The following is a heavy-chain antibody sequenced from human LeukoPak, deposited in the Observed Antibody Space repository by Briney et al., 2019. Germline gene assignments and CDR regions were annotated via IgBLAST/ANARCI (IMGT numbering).Heavy chain of an antibody. CDR3: ATRRKKRYNWNLFDY. Sequence: SVKVSCKASGGTFSSYAISWVRQAPGQGLEWMGGIIPIFGTANYAQKFQGRVTITADESTGTAYMELSSLRSEDTAVYYCATRRKKRYNWNLFDYWGQGTLVTVSS. J-gene: IGHJ4*02. D-gene: IGHD1-20*01. V-gene: IGHV1-69*13. CDR2: IIPIFGTA. CDR1: GGTFSSYA.